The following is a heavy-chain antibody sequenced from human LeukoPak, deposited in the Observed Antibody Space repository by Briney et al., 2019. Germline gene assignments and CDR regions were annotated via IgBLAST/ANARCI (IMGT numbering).Heavy chain of an antibody. CDR1: GFTFSSHA. V-gene: IGHV3-23*01. CDR3: AKRAVSSGRFFHC. Sequence: GGSLRLSCAASGFTFSSHAMSWVRQAPGQGLEWVSAIRGNGGGTYYADSVKGRFTLSRDNSQNTLYLQMSSLRAEKSAVYYCAKRAVSSGRFFHCWGQGILVTVSS. D-gene: IGHD6-19*01. CDR2: IRGNGGGT. J-gene: IGHJ1*01.